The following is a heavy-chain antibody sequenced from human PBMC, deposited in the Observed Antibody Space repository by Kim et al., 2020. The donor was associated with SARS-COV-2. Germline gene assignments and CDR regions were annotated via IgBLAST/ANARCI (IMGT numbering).Heavy chain of an antibody. CDR3: ARGRYSGYYYYYGMDV. CDR1: GGSFSGYY. J-gene: IGHJ6*02. CDR2: INHSGST. V-gene: IGHV4-34*01. D-gene: IGHD5-12*01. Sequence: SETLSLTCAVYGGSFSGYYWSWIRQPPGKGLEWIGEINHSGSTNYNPSLKSRVTISVDTSKNQFSLKLSSVTAADTAVYYCARGRYSGYYYYYGMDVWGQGTTVTVSS.